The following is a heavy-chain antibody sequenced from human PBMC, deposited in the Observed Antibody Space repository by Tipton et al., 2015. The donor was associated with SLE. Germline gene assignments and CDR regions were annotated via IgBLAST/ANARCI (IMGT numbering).Heavy chain of an antibody. Sequence: TLSLTCTVSGGSISSYYWSWIRQPPGKGLEWIGYIYYSGSTNYNPSLKSRVTISVDTSKNQFPLKLSSVTAADTAVYYCARHASRRSGSYNEIDYWGQGTLVTVSS. D-gene: IGHD3-10*01. J-gene: IGHJ4*02. CDR2: IYYSGST. CDR1: GGSISSYY. CDR3: ARHASRRSGSYNEIDY. V-gene: IGHV4-59*08.